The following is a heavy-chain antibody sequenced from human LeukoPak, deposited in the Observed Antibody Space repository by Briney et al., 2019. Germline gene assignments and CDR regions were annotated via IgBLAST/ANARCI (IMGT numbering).Heavy chain of an antibody. CDR3: AKDSWGTAYLYYFDY. J-gene: IGHJ4*02. CDR2: ISGSGGST. D-gene: IGHD2-15*01. Sequence: GGYLRLYCAASGFTFSSYAMSWVRQAPGKGLEWVSAISGSGGSTYYADSVKGRFTISRDNSKNTLYLQMNSLRAEDTAVYYCAKDSWGTAYLYYFDYWGQGTLVTVSS. V-gene: IGHV3-23*01. CDR1: GFTFSSYA.